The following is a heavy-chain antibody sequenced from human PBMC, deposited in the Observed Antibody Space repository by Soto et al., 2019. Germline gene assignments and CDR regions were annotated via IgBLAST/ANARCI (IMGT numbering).Heavy chain of an antibody. CDR3: ARPVSGSYYYYYGMDV. J-gene: IGHJ6*02. Sequence: QVQLVQSGAEVKKPGSSVKVSCKAYRGTFSSYAISWVRQAPGQGLEWMGGIIPIFGTANYSQKFQGRVTITADESTSTAYMELSSLRSEDTAVYYCARPVSGSYYYYYGMDVWGQGTTVTVSS. V-gene: IGHV1-69*01. CDR1: RGTFSSYA. CDR2: IIPIFGTA. D-gene: IGHD3-10*01.